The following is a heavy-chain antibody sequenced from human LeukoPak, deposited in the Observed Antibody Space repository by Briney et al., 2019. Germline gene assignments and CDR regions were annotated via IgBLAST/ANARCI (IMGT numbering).Heavy chain of an antibody. Sequence: PGGSLRLSCAASGFTFSSYEMNWVRQAPGKGLEWVGRIKSKPDGGTTDYAAPVKGRFAISRDDSKNTVYLEMNSLKTEDTALYYCATDRPDYWGQGALVTVSS. J-gene: IGHJ4*02. CDR3: ATDRPDY. V-gene: IGHV3-15*01. CDR1: GFTFSSYE. CDR2: IKSKPDGGTT.